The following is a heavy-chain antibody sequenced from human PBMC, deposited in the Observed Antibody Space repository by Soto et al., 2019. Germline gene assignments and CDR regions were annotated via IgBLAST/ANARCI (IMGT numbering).Heavy chain of an antibody. Sequence: GSLRXSCAASGFTFIRYTMSWVRQAPGTGLEWVASVIGGSYETSYADSVKGRFTISRDISDNSLYLHMDSLRAEDTGRYFCAREIFAAAYAATYAFDLWGQGTLVTVSS. V-gene: IGHV3-23*01. CDR2: VIGGSYET. J-gene: IGHJ4*02. CDR1: GFTFIRYT. CDR3: AREIFAAAYAATYAFDL. D-gene: IGHD2-8*01.